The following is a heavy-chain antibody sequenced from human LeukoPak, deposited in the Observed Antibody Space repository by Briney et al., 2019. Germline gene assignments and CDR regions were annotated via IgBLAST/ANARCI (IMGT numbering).Heavy chain of an antibody. D-gene: IGHD2-2*01. V-gene: IGHV1-69*05. CDR2: IIPIFGTA. CDR1: RCTFSNYA. J-gene: IGHJ4*02. Sequence: ASVNVSCKASRCTFSNYAISGVGQAPGQGLEGMGGIIPIFGTANYAQKFQGRVTITTDESTSTAYMELSRLRSEDTAVYYCATSIVPAGTGFDYWGQGNLVTVSS. CDR3: ATSIVPAGTGFDY.